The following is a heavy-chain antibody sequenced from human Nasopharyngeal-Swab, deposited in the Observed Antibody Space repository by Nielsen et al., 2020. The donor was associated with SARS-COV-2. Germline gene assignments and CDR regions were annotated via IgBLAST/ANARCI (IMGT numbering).Heavy chain of an antibody. CDR2: IDTDGTIT. CDR3: ARDVGGRDNY. D-gene: IGHD2-15*01. V-gene: IGHV3-74*01. J-gene: IGHJ4*02. Sequence: WIRQPPGKGLLWVSRIDTDGTITDYADSVKGRFTISRDNAKNILYLQMNSLRAEDTAVYYCARDVGGRDNYWGQGALVTVSS.